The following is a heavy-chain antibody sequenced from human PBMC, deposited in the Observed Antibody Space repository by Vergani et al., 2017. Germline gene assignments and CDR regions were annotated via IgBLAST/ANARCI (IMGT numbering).Heavy chain of an antibody. V-gene: IGHV4-59*01. Sequence: QVQLQESGPGLVKPSETLSLTCTVSGGSISSYYWSWIRQPPGKGREWMGYIYYSGSTNYNPALKSRVTISVDTSKNQFSLKLSSVTAAAMAVYYCAKDSSSWYWSDYWGQGTLVTVSS. CDR3: AKDSSSWYWSDY. J-gene: IGHJ4*02. CDR1: GGSISSYY. CDR2: IYYSGST. D-gene: IGHD6-13*01.